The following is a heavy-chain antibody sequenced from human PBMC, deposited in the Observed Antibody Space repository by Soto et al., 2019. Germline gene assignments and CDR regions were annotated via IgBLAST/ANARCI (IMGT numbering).Heavy chain of an antibody. V-gene: IGHV1-18*01. CDR2: ISADNGNT. CDR1: GYTFTTYG. Sequence: QVQLVQSGGEVKKPGASVKVSCKASGYTFTTYGISWVRQAPGQGLEWMGWISADNGNTSYAQKLQGRVTMTTDTYTTTDYMELRSLTSDDTAVYDCASVFFRLFAFHIWGQGTMVTGSS. D-gene: IGHD3-22*01. CDR3: ASVFFRLFAFHI. J-gene: IGHJ3*02.